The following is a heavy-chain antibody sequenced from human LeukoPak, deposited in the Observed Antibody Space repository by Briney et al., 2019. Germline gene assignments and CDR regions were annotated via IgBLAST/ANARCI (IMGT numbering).Heavy chain of an antibody. J-gene: IGHJ3*02. V-gene: IGHV1-18*01. CDR2: ISAYNGNT. Sequence: ASVKVSCKASGYTFTSYGISWVRQAPGQGLEWMGWISAYNGNTNYAQKLQGRVTMTTDTSTSTAYMELRSLRSDDTAVYYCARDLIVVVPAAMGSDAFDIWGQGTMVTASS. D-gene: IGHD2-2*01. CDR3: ARDLIVVVPAAMGSDAFDI. CDR1: GYTFTSYG.